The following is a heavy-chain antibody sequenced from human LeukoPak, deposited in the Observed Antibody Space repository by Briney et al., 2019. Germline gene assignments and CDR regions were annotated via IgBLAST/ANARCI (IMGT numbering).Heavy chain of an antibody. J-gene: IGHJ4*02. Sequence: GASVKVSCKASGYTFTSYGISWVRQAPGQGLEWMGWISAYNGNTNYAQKLQGRVTMTTDTSTSTAYMELRSLRSDDTAVYYCARDPVFYYDSSGYRPFDYWGQGTLVTVSS. V-gene: IGHV1-18*01. D-gene: IGHD3-22*01. CDR2: ISAYNGNT. CDR3: ARDPVFYYDSSGYRPFDY. CDR1: GYTFTSYG.